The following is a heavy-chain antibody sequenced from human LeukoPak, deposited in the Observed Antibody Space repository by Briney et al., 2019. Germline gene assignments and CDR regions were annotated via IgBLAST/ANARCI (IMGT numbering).Heavy chain of an antibody. CDR2: ISAYNGNT. Sequence: GASVKVSCKASGYTFTSYGISWARQAPGQGLEWMGWISAYNGNTNYAQKLQGRVTMTTDTSTSTAYMELRSLRSDDTAVYYCARATPRGYSYGRFDYWGQGTLVTVSS. CDR3: ARATPRGYSYGRFDY. V-gene: IGHV1-18*01. J-gene: IGHJ4*02. D-gene: IGHD5-18*01. CDR1: GYTFTSYG.